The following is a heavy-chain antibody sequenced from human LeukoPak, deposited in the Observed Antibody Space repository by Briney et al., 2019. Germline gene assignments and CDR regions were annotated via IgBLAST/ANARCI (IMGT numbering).Heavy chain of an antibody. D-gene: IGHD4-17*01. CDR3: ARGGSPDGMTTVTSAYY. V-gene: IGHV4-34*01. J-gene: IGHJ4*02. Sequence: GSLRLSCAASGFTFSSYWMNWARQPPGKGLEWIGEINHSGSTNYNPSLKSRVTISVDTSKNQFSLKLSSVTAADTAVYYCARGGSPDGMTTVTSAYYWGQGTLVTVSS. CDR2: INHSGST. CDR1: GFTFSSYW.